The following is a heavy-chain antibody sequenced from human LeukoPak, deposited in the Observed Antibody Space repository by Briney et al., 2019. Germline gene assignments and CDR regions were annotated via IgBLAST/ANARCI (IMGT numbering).Heavy chain of an antibody. D-gene: IGHD6-13*01. CDR3: ARDRAAAGTGGLDY. Sequence: PSETLSLTCAVSGGSISSSNWWSWVRQPPGKGLEWIGEIYHSGSTNYNPSLKSRVTISVDKSKNQFSLKLSSVTAADTAVYYCARDRAAAGTGGLDYWGQGTLVTVSS. CDR2: IYHSGST. V-gene: IGHV4-4*02. J-gene: IGHJ4*02. CDR1: GGSISSSNW.